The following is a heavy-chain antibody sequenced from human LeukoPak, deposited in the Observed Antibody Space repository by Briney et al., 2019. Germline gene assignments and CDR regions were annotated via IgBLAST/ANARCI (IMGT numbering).Heavy chain of an antibody. CDR3: AREILGGFNPGAY. V-gene: IGHV4-4*02. D-gene: IGHD1-14*01. Sequence: PSETLSLTCTGSLDSTTSNFLSWVRQSPAKDLDWIGELHRSGSPNYNPSLQSRVTISIDRSRNQIALELSSVTAADTAVYYCAREILGGFNPGAYWGQGTLVTVSS. CDR2: LHRSGSP. J-gene: IGHJ4*02. CDR1: LDSTTSNF.